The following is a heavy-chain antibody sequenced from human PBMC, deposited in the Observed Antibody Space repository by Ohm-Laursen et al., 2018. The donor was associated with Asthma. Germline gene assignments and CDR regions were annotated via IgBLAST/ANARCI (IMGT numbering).Heavy chain of an antibody. CDR1: VFPFSKYA. CDR3: ASGPYSDYIWGTCAS. CDR2: ISYDGTSE. J-gene: IGHJ5*02. V-gene: IGHV3-30-3*01. Sequence: SLRLSCAASVFPFSKYAFHWVRQAPGKGLEWVAIISYDGTSEYYADSVKGRVTISRDDSKNTVYLQMNNLRVEDTAVYYCASGPYSDYIWGTCASWGQGTLVTVSS. D-gene: IGHD3-16*01.